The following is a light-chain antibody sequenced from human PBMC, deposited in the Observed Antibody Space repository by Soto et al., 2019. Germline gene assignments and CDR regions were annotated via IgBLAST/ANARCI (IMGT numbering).Light chain of an antibody. CDR2: GTS. J-gene: IGKJ5*01. CDR3: QQRNNWPIT. CDR1: QSVSIS. Sequence: EIVLAQSPATLSLSPGERATLSCRASQSVSISLAWYQQKPGQAPRLLIFGTSTRATGIPDRFSGSGSGTDFTLTISSLEPEDFAVYYCQQRNNWPITFGQGTRLETK. V-gene: IGKV3-11*01.